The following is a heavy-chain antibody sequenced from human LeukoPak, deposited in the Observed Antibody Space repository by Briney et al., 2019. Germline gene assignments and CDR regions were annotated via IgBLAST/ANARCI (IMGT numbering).Heavy chain of an antibody. CDR2: ISSNGGST. D-gene: IGHD3-10*01. CDR3: ARDYYGSGSYYYSGVAYYYYYMDV. Sequence: PGGSLRLSCAASGFTFSSYGMHWVRQAPGKGLEYVSAISSNGGSTYYANSVKGRFTISRDNSKNTLYLQMGSLRAEDMAVYYCARDYYGSGSYYYSGVAYYYYYMDVWGKGTTVTISS. V-gene: IGHV3-64*01. CDR1: GFTFSSYG. J-gene: IGHJ6*03.